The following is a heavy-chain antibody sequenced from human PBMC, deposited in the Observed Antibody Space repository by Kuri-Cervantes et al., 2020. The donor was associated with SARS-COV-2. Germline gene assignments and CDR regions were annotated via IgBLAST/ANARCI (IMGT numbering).Heavy chain of an antibody. CDR1: GYTFTSYY. CDR3: ARDPSSSSWYYYYGMDV. CDR2: INPSGGST. J-gene: IGHJ6*02. V-gene: IGHV1-46*01. D-gene: IGHD6-13*01. Sequence: ASEKVSCKASGYTFTSYYMHWVRQAPGQGLEWMGIINPSGGSTSYAQKFQGRVTMTRDTSTSTVYMELSSLRSENTAVYYCARDPSSSSWYYYYGMDVWGQGTTVTVSS.